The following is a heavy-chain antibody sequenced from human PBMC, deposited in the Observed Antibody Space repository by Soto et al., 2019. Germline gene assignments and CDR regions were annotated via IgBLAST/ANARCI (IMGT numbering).Heavy chain of an antibody. D-gene: IGHD6-19*01. CDR2: SSTSGRST. Sequence: PGRAPRIYGGLSGIDCCNYALTWVRQAPGKGLEWVAISSTSGRSTYHADSVRGRFTISRDNSKNTLYLHMTNLRAEDTAVYYCAKDGNWLDVFLDLWGQGT. V-gene: IGHV3-23*01. J-gene: IGHJ4*02. CDR1: GIDCCNYA. CDR3: AKDGNWLDVFLDL.